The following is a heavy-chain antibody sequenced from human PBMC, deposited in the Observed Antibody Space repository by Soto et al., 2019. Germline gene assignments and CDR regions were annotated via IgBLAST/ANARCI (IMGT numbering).Heavy chain of an antibody. CDR2: INRDGSST. J-gene: IGHJ3*02. CDR3: ASGYSSSWYNAFDI. CDR1: GFSFSSYC. Sequence: EVQLVESGGGLVQPGGSLRLSCAASGFSFSSYCMHWVRQAPGKGLVWVSLINRDGSSTTSADSVKGRFTISRDNAKNTLYVQMNSLRAEDTAVYYCASGYSSSWYNAFDIWGQGTMVTVSS. V-gene: IGHV3-74*01. D-gene: IGHD6-13*01.